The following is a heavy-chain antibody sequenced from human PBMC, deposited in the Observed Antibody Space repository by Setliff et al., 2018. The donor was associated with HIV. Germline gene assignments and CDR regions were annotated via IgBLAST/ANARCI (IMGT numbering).Heavy chain of an antibody. J-gene: IGHJ4*02. CDR1: GGSFSSYF. Sequence: SETLSLTCAVYGGSFSSYFWGWIRQPPGKGLEWIATIHYSGNTYYNPSLKSRVTISVDTSKNQFSLKLTSVTAADTAVYYCAQLIAVGGIDYWGQGTLVTVSS. CDR3: AQLIAVGGIDY. D-gene: IGHD6-19*01. V-gene: IGHV4-34*01. CDR2: IHYSGNT.